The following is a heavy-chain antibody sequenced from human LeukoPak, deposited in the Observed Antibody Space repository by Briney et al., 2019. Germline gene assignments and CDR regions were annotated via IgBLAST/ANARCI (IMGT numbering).Heavy chain of an antibody. CDR1: GGTFSSYA. CDR3: ARSSIAARTYYYYGMDV. Sequence: ASVKVSCKASGGTFSSYAISWVRQAPGQGLEWMGGIIPIFGTANYAQKFQGRVTITADESTSTAYMELSSLRSEDTAVYYCARSSIAARTYYYYGMDVWGQGTTVTVS. J-gene: IGHJ6*02. D-gene: IGHD6-6*01. CDR2: IIPIFGTA. V-gene: IGHV1-69*13.